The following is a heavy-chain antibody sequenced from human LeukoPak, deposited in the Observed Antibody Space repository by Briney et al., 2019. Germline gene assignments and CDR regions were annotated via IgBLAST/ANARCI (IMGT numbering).Heavy chain of an antibody. Sequence: ASVKVSCKASGYTFTNFDINWVRQATGQGLEWMGWISAYNGNTNYAQKLQGRVTMTTDTSTSTAYMELRSLRSDDTAVYYCASVVRGEDYFDYWGQGTLVTVSS. CDR1: GYTFTNFD. CDR3: ASVVRGEDYFDY. CDR2: ISAYNGNT. J-gene: IGHJ4*02. D-gene: IGHD3-10*01. V-gene: IGHV1-18*01.